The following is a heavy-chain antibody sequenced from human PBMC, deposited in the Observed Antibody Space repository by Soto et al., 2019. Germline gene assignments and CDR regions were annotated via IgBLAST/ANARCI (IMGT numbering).Heavy chain of an antibody. CDR3: AKSPSNFNYYDSSGYYTPSHPYYFDY. J-gene: IGHJ4*02. Sequence: GGSLRLSCAASGFTFSSYAMSWVRQAPGKGLEWVSAISGSGGSTYYADSVKGRFTISRDNSKNTLYLQMNSLRAEDTAVYYCAKSPSNFNYYDSSGYYTPSHPYYFDYWGQGTLVTVSS. CDR1: GFTFSSYA. V-gene: IGHV3-23*01. CDR2: ISGSGGST. D-gene: IGHD3-22*01.